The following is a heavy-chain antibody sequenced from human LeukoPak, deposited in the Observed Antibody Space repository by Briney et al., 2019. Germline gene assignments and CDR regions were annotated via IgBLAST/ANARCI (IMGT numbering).Heavy chain of an antibody. D-gene: IGHD2/OR15-2a*01. CDR3: ARGFSNTPFDY. CDR1: GYTLTELS. CDR2: INPNGGGT. Sequence: ASVKVSCKVSGYTLTELSMHWVRQAPGQGLEWMGWINPNGGGTNYARKFQGRVTMTRDTSISTVYMELSSLTSDDTAVYYCARGFSNTPFDYWGQGTLVTVSS. V-gene: IGHV1-2*02. J-gene: IGHJ4*02.